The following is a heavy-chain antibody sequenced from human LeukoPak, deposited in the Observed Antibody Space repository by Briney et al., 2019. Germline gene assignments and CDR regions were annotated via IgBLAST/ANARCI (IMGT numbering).Heavy chain of an antibody. D-gene: IGHD3-3*01. CDR1: GFTFNSYA. CDR2: ISGSGGST. CDR3: ATESGGPVYYDFWSGYPIDY. Sequence: GGSLRLSCAASGFTFNSYAMSWVRQAPGKGLEWVSAISGSGGSTYYADSVKGRFTISRDNSKNTLYLQMNSLRAEDTAVYYCATESGGPVYYDFWSGYPIDYWGQGTLVTVSS. J-gene: IGHJ4*02. V-gene: IGHV3-23*01.